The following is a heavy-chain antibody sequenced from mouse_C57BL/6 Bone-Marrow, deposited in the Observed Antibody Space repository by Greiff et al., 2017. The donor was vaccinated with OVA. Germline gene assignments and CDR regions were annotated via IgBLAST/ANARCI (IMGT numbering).Heavy chain of an antibody. CDR2: ISNLAYSI. V-gene: IGHV5-15*01. CDR1: GFTFSDYG. D-gene: IGHD1-1*01. J-gene: IGHJ4*01. CDR3: ARRVYYGSSYQFYAMDY. Sequence: EVQLVESGGGLVQPGGSLKLSCAASGFTFSDYGMAWVRQAPRKGPEWVAFISNLAYSIYYADTVTGRFTISRENAKNTLYLEMSSLRSEDTAMYYCARRVYYGSSYQFYAMDYWGQGTSVTVS.